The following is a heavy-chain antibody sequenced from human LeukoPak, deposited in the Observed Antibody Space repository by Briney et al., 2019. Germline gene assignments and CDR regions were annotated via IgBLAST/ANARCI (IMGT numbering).Heavy chain of an antibody. D-gene: IGHD3-10*01. CDR3: ARALWFGELAFDNWFDP. CDR2: ISAYNGNT. J-gene: IGHJ5*02. Sequence: GASVKVSCKASGYTFTSYGISWVRQAPGQGLEWMGWISAYNGNTNYAQKLQGRVTMTTDTSTSTAYMELRSLRSDDTAVYYCARALWFGELAFDNWFDPWGRGTLVTVSS. V-gene: IGHV1-18*01. CDR1: GYTFTSYG.